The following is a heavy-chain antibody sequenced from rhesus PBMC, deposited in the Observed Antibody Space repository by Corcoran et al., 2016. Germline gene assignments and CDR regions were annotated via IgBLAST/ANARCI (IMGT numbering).Heavy chain of an antibody. V-gene: IGHV4-80*01. CDR1: GASLSSYW. J-gene: IGHJ4*01. D-gene: IGHD6-43*01. Sequence: QVQLQESGPGLVKPSATLFLTCTVSGASLSSYWWSWVRQPPGKGLEWIGEIIGNSGTTNYNPSLKSRVTISRDTSKNQFSLKLSSVTAADTAVYYCATQQLNFDYWGQGVLVTVSS. CDR3: ATQQLNFDY. CDR2: IIGNSGTT.